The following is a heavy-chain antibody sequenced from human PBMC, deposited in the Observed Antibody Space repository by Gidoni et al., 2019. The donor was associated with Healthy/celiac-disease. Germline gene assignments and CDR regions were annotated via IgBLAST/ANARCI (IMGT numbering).Heavy chain of an antibody. V-gene: IGHV4-34*01. CDR2: INHLVST. D-gene: IGHD3-3*01. CDR3: ARGRLGMTIFGVLPHYYLDY. CDR1: GGSFSGYY. Sequence: QVQLQQLGAGLLKPTETLSLPCAAYGGSFSGYYWLWFRQPPGKGLECMGEINHLVSTNYNPSRKSRGSISVETSKNQFSLKLSSVSAADTAVYYCARGRLGMTIFGVLPHYYLDYWGQGTLVTVSS. J-gene: IGHJ4*02.